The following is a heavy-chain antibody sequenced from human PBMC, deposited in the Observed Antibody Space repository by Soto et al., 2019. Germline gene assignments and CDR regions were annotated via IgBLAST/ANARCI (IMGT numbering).Heavy chain of an antibody. CDR2: IYWDDDK. J-gene: IGHJ4*02. CDR1: GFSLSTTGMG. D-gene: IGHD3-10*01. Sequence: QITLKESGPTLVKPTQTLTLTCTFSGFSLSTTGMGVGWVRQPPGRALEWLALIYWDDDKRYSPSLKSRLTITKDTSKNQVVLTMTNMDPVDTATYYCAHRSRRLSLGAGSYLDYWGQGTLVTVSS. V-gene: IGHV2-5*02. CDR3: AHRSRRLSLGAGSYLDY.